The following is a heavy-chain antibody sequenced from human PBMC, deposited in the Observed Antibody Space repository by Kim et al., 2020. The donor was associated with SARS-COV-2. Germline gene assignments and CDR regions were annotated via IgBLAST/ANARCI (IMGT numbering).Heavy chain of an antibody. V-gene: IGHV5-51*01. J-gene: IGHJ2*01. Sequence: TRSSPSSQGQVTISADKSISTAYLQWSSLKASDTAMYYCARHTSSWYFDLWGRGTLVTVSS. CDR2: T. CDR3: ARHTSSWYFDL.